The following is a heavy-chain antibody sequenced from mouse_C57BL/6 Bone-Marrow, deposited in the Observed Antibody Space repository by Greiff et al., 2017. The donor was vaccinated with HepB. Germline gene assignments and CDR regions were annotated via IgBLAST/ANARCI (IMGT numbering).Heavy chain of an antibody. J-gene: IGHJ2*01. CDR1: GFNIKDYY. D-gene: IGHD1-1*01. CDR2: IDPEDGET. Sequence: EVQLQQSGAELVKPGASVKLSCTASGFNIKDYYMHWVKQRTEQGLEWIGRIDPEDGETKYAPKFQGKATITADTSANTAYLQLSSLNSEDTAVYYCARSAPIVYYYVSRGGDYFDYWGQGTTLTVSS. CDR3: ARSAPIVYYYVSRGGDYFDY. V-gene: IGHV14-2*01.